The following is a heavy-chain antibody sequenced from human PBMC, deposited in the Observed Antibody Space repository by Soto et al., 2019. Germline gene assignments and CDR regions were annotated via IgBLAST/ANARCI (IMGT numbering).Heavy chain of an antibody. CDR3: AKLEWLEFGGDY. CDR2: ISASGEKP. D-gene: IGHD6-19*01. CDR1: GFAFSDYP. V-gene: IGHV3-23*01. J-gene: IGHJ4*02. Sequence: EVHLLESGGGVVQPGKSLKISCATSGFAFSDYPMPWVRQPPGQGLEWVSGISASGEKPYYADSVKDRFTMPRDNSKNTLSLQMNSLRVEDTGIYYCAKLEWLEFGGDYWGQGTLVTVSS.